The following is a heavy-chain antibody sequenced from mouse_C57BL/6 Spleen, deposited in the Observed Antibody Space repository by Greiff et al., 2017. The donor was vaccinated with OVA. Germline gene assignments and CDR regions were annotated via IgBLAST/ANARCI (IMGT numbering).Heavy chain of an antibody. Sequence: EVQLQQSGPELVKPGASVKISCKASGYSFTGYYMNWVKQSPEKSLEWIGEINPSTGGTTYNQKFKAKATLTVDKSSSTAYMQLKSLTSEDSAVYYCARDYGRSAFDYWGQGTTLTVSS. CDR1: GYSFTGYY. CDR2: INPSTGGT. D-gene: IGHD1-1*01. V-gene: IGHV1-42*01. J-gene: IGHJ2*01. CDR3: ARDYGRSAFDY.